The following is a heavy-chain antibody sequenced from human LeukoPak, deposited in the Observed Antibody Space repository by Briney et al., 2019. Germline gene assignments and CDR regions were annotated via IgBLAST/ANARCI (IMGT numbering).Heavy chain of an antibody. CDR2: IKSKADGGTS. D-gene: IGHD2-21*02. CDR1: GFSFSDAR. CDR3: TTPVARGVTAARN. Sequence: GGSLRLSCAVSGFSFSDARMSWVRRAPGKGLEWVGRIKSKADGGTSDYAAPVRGRFTISRDDSINTLYLQMNSLKTEDTAVYYCTTPVARGVTAARNWGQGILVTVSS. J-gene: IGHJ4*02. V-gene: IGHV3-15*01.